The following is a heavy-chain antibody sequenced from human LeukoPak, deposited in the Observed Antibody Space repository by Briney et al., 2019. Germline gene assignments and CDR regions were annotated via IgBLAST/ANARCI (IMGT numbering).Heavy chain of an antibody. Sequence: VASVKVSCKASGYTFTGYYMHWVRQAPGQGLEWMGWINPNSGGTNYAQKFQGRVTMTRDTSISTAYMELSRLRSDDTAVYYCARFYYDSSNYRAYYFDYWGQGILVTVSS. V-gene: IGHV1-2*02. D-gene: IGHD3-22*01. J-gene: IGHJ4*02. CDR1: GYTFTGYY. CDR2: INPNSGGT. CDR3: ARFYYDSSNYRAYYFDY.